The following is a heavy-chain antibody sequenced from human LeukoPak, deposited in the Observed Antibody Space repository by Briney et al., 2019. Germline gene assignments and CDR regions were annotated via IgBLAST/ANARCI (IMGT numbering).Heavy chain of an antibody. J-gene: IGHJ4*02. CDR1: GFTFSSYA. CDR2: ISGTDSGT. D-gene: IGHD6-13*01. CDR3: AKTGGAAAGYFDY. Sequence: SGGSLRLSCAASGFTFSSYAMSWVRQAPGKRLEWVSAISGTDSGTYHADSVKGRFTISRDNSKNTLYLQMNSLRAEDTAVYYCAKTGGAAAGYFDYWGQGTLVTVSS. V-gene: IGHV3-23*01.